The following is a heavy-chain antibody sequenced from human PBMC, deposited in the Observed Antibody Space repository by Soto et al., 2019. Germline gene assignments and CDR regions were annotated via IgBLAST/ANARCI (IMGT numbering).Heavy chain of an antibody. CDR1: GYPFTSYA. Sequence: GSVKDSFKASGYPFTSYAVHWVRQAPGQRLEWMGWINAGNGNTKYSQKFQGRVTITRDTSASTAYMELSSLRSADTAVYYCARVGYCSGGSCYTPPFDYWGQGTMVTVSS. V-gene: IGHV1-3*01. J-gene: IGHJ4*02. CDR3: ARVGYCSGGSCYTPPFDY. CDR2: INAGNGNT. D-gene: IGHD2-15*01.